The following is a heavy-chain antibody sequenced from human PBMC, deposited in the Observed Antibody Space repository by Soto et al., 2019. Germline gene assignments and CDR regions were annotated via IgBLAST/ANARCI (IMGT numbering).Heavy chain of an antibody. V-gene: IGHV1-69*06. CDR3: ARDGGYCSSTSCYGTYYYYGMDV. J-gene: IGHJ6*02. D-gene: IGHD2-2*01. CDR2: NIPIFGTA. CDR1: GGTFSSYA. Sequence: SVKVSCKASGGTFSSYAISWVRQAPGQGLEWMGGNIPIFGTANYAQKFQGRVTITADKSTSTAYMELSSLRSEDTAVYYCARDGGYCSSTSCYGTYYYYGMDVWGQGTTVTVSS.